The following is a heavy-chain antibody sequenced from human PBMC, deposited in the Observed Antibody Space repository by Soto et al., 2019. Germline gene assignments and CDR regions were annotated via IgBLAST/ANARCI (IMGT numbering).Heavy chain of an antibody. J-gene: IGHJ6*02. Sequence: PSDTLSLTCAVYGGSFSGYYWSWIRQPPGKGLEWIGEINHSGSTNYNPSLKSRVTISVDTSKNQFSLKLSSVTAADTAVYYCARGGITIFGVVTTNGMDVWGQGTTVTVSS. CDR2: INHSGST. V-gene: IGHV4-34*01. D-gene: IGHD3-3*01. CDR1: GGSFSGYY. CDR3: ARGGITIFGVVTTNGMDV.